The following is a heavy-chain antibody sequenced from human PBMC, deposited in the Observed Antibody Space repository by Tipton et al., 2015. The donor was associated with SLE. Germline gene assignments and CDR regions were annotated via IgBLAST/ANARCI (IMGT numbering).Heavy chain of an antibody. D-gene: IGHD1-26*01. Sequence: TLSLTCTVSGGSISSHYWSWIRQPPGKGLDWIGSIYYSGSTYYNPSLKSRVTISVDTSKNQFSLKLSSVTAADTAVYYCAIRDGSYGVDYWGQGTLVTVSS. J-gene: IGHJ4*02. V-gene: IGHV4-59*05. CDR3: AIRDGSYGVDY. CDR2: IYYSGST. CDR1: GGSISSHY.